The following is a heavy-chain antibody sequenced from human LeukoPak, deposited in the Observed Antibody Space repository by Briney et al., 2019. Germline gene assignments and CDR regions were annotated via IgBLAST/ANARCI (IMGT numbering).Heavy chain of an antibody. V-gene: IGHV4-38-2*02. Sequence: PSKTLPLTCTVPGYSISSGYYWAWIRQPPGRELEGFGIIHTSGPMNYNASLKSRVRISVETSKNQFSLRLSSVTAADTAVYFCARGILRDYYDSSGFYHRGGVGYWGQGTLVTVSS. J-gene: IGHJ4*02. CDR3: ARGILRDYYDSSGFYHRGGVGY. CDR2: IHTSGPM. D-gene: IGHD3-22*01. CDR1: GYSISSGYY.